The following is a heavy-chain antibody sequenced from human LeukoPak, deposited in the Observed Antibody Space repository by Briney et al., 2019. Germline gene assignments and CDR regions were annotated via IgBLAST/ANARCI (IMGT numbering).Heavy chain of an antibody. Sequence: GGSLRLPCAASGFTFSSYSMNWVRQAPGKGLEWVSYISSSSSTIYYADSVKGRFTISRDNAKNSLYLQMNSLRAEDTAVYYCARKDYDSSGYPKIDYWGQGTLVTVSS. CDR1: GFTFSSYS. CDR3: ARKDYDSSGYPKIDY. CDR2: ISSSSSTI. J-gene: IGHJ4*02. D-gene: IGHD3-22*01. V-gene: IGHV3-48*01.